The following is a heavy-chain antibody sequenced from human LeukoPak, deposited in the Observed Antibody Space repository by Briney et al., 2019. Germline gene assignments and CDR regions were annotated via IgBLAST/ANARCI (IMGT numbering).Heavy chain of an antibody. J-gene: IGHJ5*02. CDR3: AKGAGPPWFDP. CDR1: GGSFSGYY. D-gene: IGHD6-19*01. CDR2: INHSGST. Sequence: SETLSLTCAVYGGSFSGYYWSWIRQPPGKGLEWIGEINHSGSTNYNPSLKSRVTISVDTSKNQFSMNLNSVTAADTAVYYCAKGAGPPWFDPWGEGTLVTVSS. V-gene: IGHV4-34*01.